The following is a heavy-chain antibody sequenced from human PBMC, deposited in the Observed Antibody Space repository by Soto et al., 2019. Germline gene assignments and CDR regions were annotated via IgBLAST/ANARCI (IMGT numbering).Heavy chain of an antibody. D-gene: IGHD6-13*01. V-gene: IGHV4-31*03. Sequence: PSETLSLTCTVSGGPISSGSHYWSWIRQHPGKGLEWLGYIFYSGATYYNPSLKSRITMPVDTSKNQFSLKLNSVTAADTAVYYCARGVKWYSSTAYYFDYWGQGTLVTVSS. CDR2: IFYSGAT. CDR1: GGPISSGSHY. CDR3: ARGVKWYSSTAYYFDY. J-gene: IGHJ4*02.